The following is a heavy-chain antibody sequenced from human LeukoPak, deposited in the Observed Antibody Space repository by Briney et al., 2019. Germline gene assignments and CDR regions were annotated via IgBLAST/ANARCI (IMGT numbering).Heavy chain of an antibody. D-gene: IGHD3-10*01. V-gene: IGHV3-30*02. CDR1: GFTFSSYG. J-gene: IGHJ4*02. CDR3: ARDSYYGSGNKFDY. CDR2: IRYDGSNK. Sequence: PGGSLRLSCAASGFTFSSYGMHWVRQAPGKGLEWVAFIRYDGSNKYYADSVKGRFTISRDNSKNTLYLQMNSLRAEDTAVYYCARDSYYGSGNKFDYWGQGTLVTVSS.